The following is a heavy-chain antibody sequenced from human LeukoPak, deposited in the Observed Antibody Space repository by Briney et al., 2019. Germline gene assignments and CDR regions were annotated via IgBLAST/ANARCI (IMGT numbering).Heavy chain of an antibody. CDR2: IYTSGST. CDR3: ARRAVTSSEDYFDY. D-gene: IGHD4-17*01. V-gene: IGHV4-4*07. CDR1: GGSISSYY. Sequence: SETLSLTCTVSGGSISSYYWSWIRQPAGKGLEWIGRIYTSGSTNYNPSLKSRVTMPVDTSKNQFSLKLSSVTAADTAVYYCARRAVTSSEDYFDYWGQGTLVTVSS. J-gene: IGHJ4*02.